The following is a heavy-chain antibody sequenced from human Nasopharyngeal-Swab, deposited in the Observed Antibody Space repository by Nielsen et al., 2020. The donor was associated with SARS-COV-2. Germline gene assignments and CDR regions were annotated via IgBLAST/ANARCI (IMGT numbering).Heavy chain of an antibody. Sequence: VRQAPGKELEWVSVIYSGGSTYYADSVKGRFTISRDNSKNTLYLQMNSLRAEDTAVYYCARDGQSYGMDVWGQGTTVTVSS. CDR3: ARDGQSYGMDV. V-gene: IGHV3-53*01. J-gene: IGHJ6*02. CDR2: IYSGGST.